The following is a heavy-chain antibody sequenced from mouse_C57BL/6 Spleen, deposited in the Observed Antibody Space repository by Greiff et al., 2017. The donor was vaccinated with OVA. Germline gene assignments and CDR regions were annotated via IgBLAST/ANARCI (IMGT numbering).Heavy chain of an antibody. CDR3: ARHPITTVVATGAMDY. J-gene: IGHJ4*01. Sequence: EVQVVESGGGLVQPGGSLTLSCAASGFTFSDYYMYWVRQTPEKRLEWVAYICNGGGRTYYPDTVKGRFTISRDNAKNTLYLQMSRLKSEDTAMDYCARHPITTVVATGAMDYWGQGTSVTVSS. D-gene: IGHD1-1*01. CDR1: GFTFSDYY. V-gene: IGHV5-12*01. CDR2: ICNGGGRT.